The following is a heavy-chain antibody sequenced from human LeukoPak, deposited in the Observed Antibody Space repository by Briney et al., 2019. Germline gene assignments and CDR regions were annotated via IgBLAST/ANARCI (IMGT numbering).Heavy chain of an antibody. D-gene: IGHD6-25*01. V-gene: IGHV3-11*04. CDR1: GVIFSDYY. CDR3: AGVQRRGRGDFDY. CDR2: ISSSGSTI. Sequence: GGSLRLSCAASGVIFSDYYMSWIRQAPGKGLEWVSDISSSGSTICYADSVKGRFTISRDNAKNTLYLQMNSLRAEDTAVYYCAGVQRRGRGDFDYWGQGTLVTVSS. J-gene: IGHJ4*02.